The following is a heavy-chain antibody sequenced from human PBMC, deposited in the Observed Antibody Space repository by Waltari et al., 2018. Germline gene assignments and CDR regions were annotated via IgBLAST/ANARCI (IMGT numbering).Heavy chain of an antibody. CDR1: GFTFSSYG. V-gene: IGHV3-30*02. Sequence: QVQLVESGGGVVQPGGSLRLSCAASGFTFSSYGMHWVSQAPGQGLEWGACNRSDGSNKNYSDSVRGRFPIARDNSKDPLYLQMDSLGAEVTAVYYCAGGGGAGGGGQGTLVTVSS. CDR2: NRSDGSNK. CDR3: AGGGGAGG. J-gene: IGHJ4*02. D-gene: IGHD3-16*01.